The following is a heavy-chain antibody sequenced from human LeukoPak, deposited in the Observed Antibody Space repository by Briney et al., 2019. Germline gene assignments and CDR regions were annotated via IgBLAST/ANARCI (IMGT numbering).Heavy chain of an antibody. V-gene: IGHV4-38-2*01. CDR3: ARFSSGWFYFDY. J-gene: IGHJ4*02. CDR1: GFTFSNAW. CDR2: VSNSGSA. D-gene: IGHD6-19*01. Sequence: PGGSLRLSCAASGFTFSNAWMSWVRQPPGKGLEWIGSVSNSGSAYYNASLKSRVTISVDTSKNHFSLKVSSVTAADTAIYYCARFSSGWFYFDYWGQGTLVTVSS.